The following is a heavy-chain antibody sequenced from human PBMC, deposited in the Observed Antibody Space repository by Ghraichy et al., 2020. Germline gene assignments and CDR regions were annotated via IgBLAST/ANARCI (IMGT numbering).Heavy chain of an antibody. V-gene: IGHV4-38-2*01. J-gene: IGHJ4*02. CDR3: ARFNAGWYYFDT. Sequence: SQTLSLTCSVSGYSISSGFYWGWLRRPPGKGLEWLGSIYQSGNTDFNPSLKSRVTISVDTSKNQFSPKLSSVTAADTAVYYCARFNAGWYYFDTWGPGTLVTVSS. CDR2: IYQSGNT. CDR1: GYSISSGFY. D-gene: IGHD6-19*01.